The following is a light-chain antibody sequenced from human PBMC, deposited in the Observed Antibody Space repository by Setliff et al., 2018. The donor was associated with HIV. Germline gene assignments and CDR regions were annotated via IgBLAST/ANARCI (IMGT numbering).Light chain of an antibody. CDR1: NIGSKS. CDR3: QGWDSTSEVV. Sequence: SYELTQPPSVSVAPGKTARITCGGNNIGSKSVHWYQKKPGQAPVLVVYDDSDRPSGIPARISGSNSGNTATLTISRVEAGDEADYYCQGWDSTSEVVFGGGTQLTVL. V-gene: IGLV3-21*03. J-gene: IGLJ2*01. CDR2: DDS.